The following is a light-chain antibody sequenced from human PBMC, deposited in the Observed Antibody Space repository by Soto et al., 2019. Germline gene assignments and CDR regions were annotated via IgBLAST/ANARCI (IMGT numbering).Light chain of an antibody. Sequence: EIVLTQSPGTLSLSPGERATLSCRASQSVSSSYLAWYQQKPGQATRLLIYGASSRATGIPDRFSGSGSGTDFTLTISRLEPEDYATYYWLQHNSYSWTFGQGTKVDIX. CDR1: QSVSSSY. V-gene: IGKV3-20*01. J-gene: IGKJ1*01. CDR2: GAS. CDR3: LQHNSYSWT.